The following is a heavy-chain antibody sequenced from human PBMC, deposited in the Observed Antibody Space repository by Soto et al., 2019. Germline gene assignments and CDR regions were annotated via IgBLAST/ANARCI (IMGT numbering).Heavy chain of an antibody. Sequence: EVQLLESGGGLVQPGGSLRLSCAASGFTFSNYAMTWIRQAAGKGLEWVSTISGSGGSTYYADSVKGRVTLSRDNSKNTRHRQSNGRRVADTAEYYCAKDTIVGATARWFDPWGQGTLVIVSS. V-gene: IGHV3-23*01. CDR3: AKDTIVGATARWFDP. CDR2: ISGSGGST. CDR1: GFTFSNYA. D-gene: IGHD1-26*01. J-gene: IGHJ5*02.